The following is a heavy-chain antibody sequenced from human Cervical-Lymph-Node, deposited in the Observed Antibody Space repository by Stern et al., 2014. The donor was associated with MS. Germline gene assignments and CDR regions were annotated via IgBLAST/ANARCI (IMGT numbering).Heavy chain of an antibody. V-gene: IGHV1-69*01. CDR3: ALSSETRDRVYPLGYGL. CDR1: GGTFSKFP. D-gene: IGHD5-18*01. Sequence: QLVESGAEGTKPGSSVKVSCKASGGTFSKFPSSWVRQAPGQGLEWMGGSFPCFGTPTFGQEFRGRVTITADVSTSTVYMELSRLRFEDPGVYYCALSSETRDRVYPLGYGLWGQGTLVTVSS. CDR2: SFPCFGTP. J-gene: IGHJ4*02.